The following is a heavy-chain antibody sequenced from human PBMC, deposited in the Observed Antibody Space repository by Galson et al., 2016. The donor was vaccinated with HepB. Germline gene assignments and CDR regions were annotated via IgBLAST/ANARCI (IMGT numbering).Heavy chain of an antibody. Sequence: SLRLSCAASGFTFSRYGMHWVRRAPGNGLERVSFISYDESDKAYADSVKGRFTISRDTAKSTLYLQMNSLGVEDTAMYYCANFVLVVLKWGQGTLVTVSS. J-gene: IGHJ4*02. CDR2: ISYDESDK. V-gene: IGHV3-30*18. CDR3: ANFVLVVLK. CDR1: GFTFSRYG. D-gene: IGHD2-15*01.